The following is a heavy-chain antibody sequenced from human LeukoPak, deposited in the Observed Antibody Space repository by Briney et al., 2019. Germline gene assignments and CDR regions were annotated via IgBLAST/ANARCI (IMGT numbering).Heavy chain of an antibody. D-gene: IGHD6-13*01. J-gene: IGHJ5*02. CDR1: GGSISSSSYY. CDR2: IYYSGST. Sequence: SETLSLTCTVSGGSISSSSYYWGWIRQPPGKGLEWIGSIYYSGSTYYNPSLKSRVTISVDTSKNQFSLKLSSVTAADTAVYYCARRLPGYSSSWYATWGQGTLVTVSS. V-gene: IGHV4-39*07. CDR3: ARRLPGYSSSWYAT.